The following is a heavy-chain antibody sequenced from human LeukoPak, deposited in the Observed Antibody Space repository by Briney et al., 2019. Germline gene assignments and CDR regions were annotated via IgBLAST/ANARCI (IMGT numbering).Heavy chain of an antibody. J-gene: IGHJ4*02. CDR1: GYSFTSYW. V-gene: IGHV5-10-1*01. CDR3: ARQEGSSYYYY. Sequence: GASLRISCKGSGYSFTSYWISWVRQMPGKGLEWMGRIDPSDSYTNYSPSFQGHVTISADKSISTAYLQWSSLKASDTAIYHCARQEGSSYYYYWGQGTLVTVSS. CDR2: IDPSDSYT. D-gene: IGHD3-22*01.